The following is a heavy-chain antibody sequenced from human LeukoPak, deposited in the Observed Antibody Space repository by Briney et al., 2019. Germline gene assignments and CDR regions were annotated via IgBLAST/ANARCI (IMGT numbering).Heavy chain of an antibody. CDR2: IYYSGST. J-gene: IGHJ4*02. V-gene: IGHV4-59*08. Sequence: SETLSLTCTVSGGSISNYYWSWIRQPPGKGLEWIGYIYYSGSTNYNPSLKSRVTISVDTSKNQFSLKLSSVTAADTAVYYCASSSSGYYDYWGQGTLVTVSS. CDR1: GGSISNYY. D-gene: IGHD3-22*01. CDR3: ASSSSGYYDY.